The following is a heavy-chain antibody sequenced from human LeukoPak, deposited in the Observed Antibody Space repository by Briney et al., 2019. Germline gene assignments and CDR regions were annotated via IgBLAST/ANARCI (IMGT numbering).Heavy chain of an antibody. CDR3: ARDSYYGHYEFDY. J-gene: IGHJ4*02. V-gene: IGHV3-74*01. Sequence: GGSLRLSCAASGVTLSRNCMYWVRPAPGQGVVWVSRINSDGRSTSYADSVKGRFTISRDNAKNTLYLHMNSLRAEDTAVYYCARDSYYGHYEFDYWGQGTLVTVSS. D-gene: IGHD4-17*01. CDR2: INSDGRST. CDR1: GVTLSRNC.